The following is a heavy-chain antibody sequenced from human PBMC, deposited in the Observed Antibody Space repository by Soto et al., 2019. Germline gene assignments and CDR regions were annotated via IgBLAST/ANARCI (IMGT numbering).Heavy chain of an antibody. J-gene: IGHJ4*02. Sequence: GGSLRLSCAASGFTFSDYYMSWIRQAPGKGLEWVSYISSSGSTIYYADSVKGRFTISRDNAKNSLYLQMNSLRAEDTAVYYCARDSVVVPAANDYWGQGTLVTLSS. V-gene: IGHV3-11*01. CDR1: GFTFSDYY. CDR2: ISSSGSTI. D-gene: IGHD2-2*01. CDR3: ARDSVVVPAANDY.